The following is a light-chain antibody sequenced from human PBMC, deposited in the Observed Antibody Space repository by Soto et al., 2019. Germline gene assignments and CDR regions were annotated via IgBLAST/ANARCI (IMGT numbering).Light chain of an antibody. CDR3: QQRKHLPPIT. V-gene: IGKV3D-20*02. CDR1: QSISSSY. CDR2: GAS. Sequence: DTELSESPVPLSLYREKSATLSWIGIQSISSSYLAGYQQRPGQAPRLLIYGASSRATGIPDRFSGSGSGTVFTLTIVSLEPEDSAVYYYQQRKHLPPITFGQGTRLEIK. J-gene: IGKJ5*01.